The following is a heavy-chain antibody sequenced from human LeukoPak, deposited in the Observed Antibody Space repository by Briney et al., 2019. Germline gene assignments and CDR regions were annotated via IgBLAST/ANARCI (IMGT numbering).Heavy chain of an antibody. CDR2: ISASRGIT. CDR3: ARGAKLSSRLVVTASPGMDV. V-gene: IGHV3-48*01. D-gene: IGHD2-21*02. J-gene: IGHJ6*02. Sequence: SGGSLRLSCAASGFNYSSYTMNWVRQAPGMGLEWLSYISASRGITYYADSVKGRFTISRDNAKNSLYLQMNSLRAEDTAVYYCARGAKLSSRLVVTASPGMDVWGQGTTVTVSS. CDR1: GFNYSSYT.